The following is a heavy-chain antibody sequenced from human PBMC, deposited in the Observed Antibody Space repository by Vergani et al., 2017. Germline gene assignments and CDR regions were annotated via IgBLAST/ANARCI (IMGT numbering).Heavy chain of an antibody. CDR1: GGSISNYY. D-gene: IGHD3-22*01. V-gene: IGHV4-59*08. Sequence: QVQLQQWGAGLLKPSETLSLTCTISGGSISNYYWSWIRQPPGKGLEWIGYIHYSGKTNYNPSLKSRVTISVDTSKNQFSLKLTSVTAADTAFYYCARHGYYDDAFDIWGHGTMVPVSS. CDR3: ARHGYYDDAFDI. J-gene: IGHJ3*02. CDR2: IHYSGKT.